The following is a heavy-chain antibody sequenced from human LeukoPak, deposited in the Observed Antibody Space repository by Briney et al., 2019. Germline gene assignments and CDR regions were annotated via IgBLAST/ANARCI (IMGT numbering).Heavy chain of an antibody. CDR1: GFTFSSYG. V-gene: IGHV3-7*01. CDR3: ARDRPYYDSSGSTDY. J-gene: IGHJ4*02. CDR2: IKQDGSEK. D-gene: IGHD3-22*01. Sequence: GGSLRLSCAASGFTFSSYGMSWVRQAPGKGLEWVANIKQDGSEKYYVDSVKGRFTISRDNAKNSPYLQMNSLRAEDTAAYYCARDRPYYDSSGSTDYWGQGTLVTVSS.